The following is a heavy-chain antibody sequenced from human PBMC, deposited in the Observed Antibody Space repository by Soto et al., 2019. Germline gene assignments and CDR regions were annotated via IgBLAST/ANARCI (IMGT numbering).Heavy chain of an antibody. V-gene: IGHV4-39*01. CDR3: ARPDPRAYDNEVRFAY. Sequence: NPAQTRSFTGSVPVGSISGSSYYWCWVRQPPGKGLKWIGSIYYSGSTYYSPSLKSRVTISVDTSKNQFSLKLTSVTTEDTAVYCCARPDPRAYDNEVRFAYWGQGTLVTVSS. CDR1: VGSISGSSYY. D-gene: IGHD3-22*01. CDR2: IYYSGST. J-gene: IGHJ4*01.